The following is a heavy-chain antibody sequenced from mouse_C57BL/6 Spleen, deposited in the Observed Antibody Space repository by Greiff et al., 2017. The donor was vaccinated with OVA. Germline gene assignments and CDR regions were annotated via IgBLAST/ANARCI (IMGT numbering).Heavy chain of an antibody. CDR3: ASYYGSSPWFAY. CDR2: IDPSDSYT. Sequence: QVHVKQPGAELVKPGASVKLSCKASGYTFTSYWMQWVKQRPGQGLEWIGEIDPSDSYTNYNQKFKGKATLTVDTSSSTAYMQRSSLTSEDSAVYYCASYYGSSPWFAYWGQGTLVTVSA. V-gene: IGHV1-50*01. CDR1: GYTFTSYW. D-gene: IGHD1-1*01. J-gene: IGHJ3*01.